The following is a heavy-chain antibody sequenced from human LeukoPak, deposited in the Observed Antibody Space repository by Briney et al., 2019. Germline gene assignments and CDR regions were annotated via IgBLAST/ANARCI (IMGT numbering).Heavy chain of an antibody. D-gene: IGHD3-10*01. CDR2: INPNSGGT. V-gene: IGHV1-2*02. Sequence: ASVKVSCTASGYTFTGYYMHWVRQAPGQGLEWMGWINPNSGGTNYAQKFQGRVTMTRDTSISTAYMELSRLRSDDTAVYYCARSKDYYGSGSYSGYNWFDPWGQGTLVTVSS. CDR1: GYTFTGYY. J-gene: IGHJ5*02. CDR3: ARSKDYYGSGSYSGYNWFDP.